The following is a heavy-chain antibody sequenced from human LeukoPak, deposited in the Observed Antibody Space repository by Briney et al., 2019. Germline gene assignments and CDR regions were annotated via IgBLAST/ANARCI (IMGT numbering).Heavy chain of an antibody. J-gene: IGHJ6*03. CDR1: GFTFSSYA. V-gene: IGHV3-30*04. D-gene: IGHD2-15*01. CDR2: ISYDGSNK. Sequence: PGGSLRLSCAASGFTFSSYAMHWVRQAPGKGLEWVAVISYDGSNKYYADSVKGRFTISRDNSKNTLYLQMNSLRAEDTAVYYCARDGQDIVVVVAATAPDYYYYMDVWGKGTTVTVSS. CDR3: ARDGQDIVVVVAATAPDYYYYMDV.